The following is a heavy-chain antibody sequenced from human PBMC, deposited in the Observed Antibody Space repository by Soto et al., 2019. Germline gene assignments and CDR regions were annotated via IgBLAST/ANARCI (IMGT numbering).Heavy chain of an antibody. CDR2: IWYDGSNK. CDR1: GFTFSSYG. D-gene: IGHD4-17*01. CDR3: ARGPLTPVTTYHYYYGMDG. J-gene: IGHJ6*02. Sequence: QVQLVESGGGVVQPGRSLRLSCAASGFTFSSYGMHWVRQAPGKGLEWVAVIWYDGSNKYYADSVKGRFTISRDNSKNTLYLQMNSLRAEDTAVYYCARGPLTPVTTYHYYYGMDGWGQGTTVTVSS. V-gene: IGHV3-33*01.